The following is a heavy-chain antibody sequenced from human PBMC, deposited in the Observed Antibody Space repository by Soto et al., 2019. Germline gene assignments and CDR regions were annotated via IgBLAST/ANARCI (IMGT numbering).Heavy chain of an antibody. CDR1: GFIFSSYA. CDR2: ISGSGGST. CDR3: ATVKISSGCCNSFDP. J-gene: IGHJ5*02. Sequence: ELQLLESGGGLVQPGGSLRLSCAASGFIFSSYAMSWVRQAPGKGLEWVSAISGSGGSTYYADSVKGRCTISRDNSKNTLYLQVHSLMAEDTAVYYCATVKISSGCCNSFDPWGQGTMVTVSS. D-gene: IGHD2-15*01. V-gene: IGHV3-23*01.